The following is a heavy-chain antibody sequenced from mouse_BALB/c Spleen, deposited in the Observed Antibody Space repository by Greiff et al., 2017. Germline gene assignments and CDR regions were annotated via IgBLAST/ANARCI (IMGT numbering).Heavy chain of an antibody. D-gene: IGHD1-1*01. J-gene: IGHJ1*01. Sequence: EVNLVESGGGLVQPKGSLKLSCAASGFTFNTYAMNWVRQAPGKGLEWVARIRSKSNNYATYYADSVKDRFTISRDDSQSMLYLQMNNLKTEDTAMYYCVRQGIYYYGSGYFDVWGAGTTVTVSS. CDR1: GFTFNTYA. CDR3: VRQGIYYYGSGYFDV. CDR2: IRSKSNNYAT. V-gene: IGHV10-1*02.